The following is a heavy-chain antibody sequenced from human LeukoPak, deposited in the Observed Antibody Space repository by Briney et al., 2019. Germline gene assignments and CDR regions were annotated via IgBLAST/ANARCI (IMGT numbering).Heavy chain of an antibody. CDR2: ISYHGSDR. J-gene: IGHJ4*02. D-gene: IGHD2-21*02. Sequence: GGSLRLSCAASGFTFSSYGMHWVRQAPGKGLEWVAVISYHGSDRYYADSVKGRFTISRDDSKNTLYLQMTSLRAEDTAVYYCGRDKSGDYSMDYWGQGTLVTVSS. CDR1: GFTFSSYG. CDR3: GRDKSGDYSMDY. V-gene: IGHV3-30*03.